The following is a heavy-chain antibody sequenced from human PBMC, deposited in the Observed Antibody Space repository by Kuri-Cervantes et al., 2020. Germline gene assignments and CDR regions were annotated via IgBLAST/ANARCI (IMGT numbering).Heavy chain of an antibody. J-gene: IGHJ1*01. CDR2: INPSGGST. D-gene: IGHD3-22*01. V-gene: IGHV1-46*01. Sequence: ASVKVSCKASGYTFTSYYMHWVRQAPGQGLEWMGIINPSGGSTSYAQKFQGRVTMTRDTSTSTVYMELSSLRSEDTAVYYCAKDVGYYDSSGYYSWGYFQHWGQGTLVTVSS. CDR3: AKDVGYYDSSGYYSWGYFQH. CDR1: GYTFTSYY.